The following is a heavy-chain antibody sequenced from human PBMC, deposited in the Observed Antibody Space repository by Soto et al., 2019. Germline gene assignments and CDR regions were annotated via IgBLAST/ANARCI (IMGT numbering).Heavy chain of an antibody. CDR1: GYTFISYG. J-gene: IGHJ4*02. CDR3: AREEPIVPTAHFDN. D-gene: IGHD5-12*01. CDR2: ISGYNGNI. V-gene: IGHV1-18*01. Sequence: QVQLVQSGPEVKNPGASVKVSCKASGYTFISYGISWVRQAPGQGLEWMGWISGYNGNIKHAQKFQGRVTLTTDTSTTTAYMELRSLRSDDTAVYYCAREEPIVPTAHFDNWGQGTLVTVSS.